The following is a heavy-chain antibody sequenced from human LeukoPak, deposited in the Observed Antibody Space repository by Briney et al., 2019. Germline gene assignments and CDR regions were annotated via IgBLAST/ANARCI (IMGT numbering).Heavy chain of an antibody. J-gene: IGHJ4*02. CDR3: ARQRGYVWFVY. V-gene: IGHV4-59*08. Sequence: LETLSLTCNVSGDSISGYYWSWIRQPPGKGLEWIGYIYYSGSANYNPSLKSRVTISVDTSKNQFSLKLSSVTAADTAVYYCARQRGYVWFVYWGQGTLVTVSS. CDR1: GDSISGYY. CDR2: IYYSGSA. D-gene: IGHD5-12*01.